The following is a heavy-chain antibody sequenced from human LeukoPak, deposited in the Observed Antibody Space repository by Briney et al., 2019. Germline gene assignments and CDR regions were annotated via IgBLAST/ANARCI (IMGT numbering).Heavy chain of an antibody. CDR3: ARDSASSGIFDY. Sequence: KTSETLSLTCAVYGGSFSGYYWSWIRQPPGKGLEWTGEINHSGSTNYNPSLKSRVTISVDTSKNQFSLKLSSVTAADTAVYYCARDSASSGIFDYWGQGTLVTVSS. V-gene: IGHV4-34*01. J-gene: IGHJ4*02. CDR1: GGSFSGYY. CDR2: INHSGST. D-gene: IGHD6-19*01.